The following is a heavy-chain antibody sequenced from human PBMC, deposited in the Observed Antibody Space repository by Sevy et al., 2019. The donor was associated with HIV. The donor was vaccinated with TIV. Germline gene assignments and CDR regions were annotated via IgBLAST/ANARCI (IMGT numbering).Heavy chain of an antibody. V-gene: IGHV3-23*01. D-gene: IGHD3-22*01. Sequence: GGSLRLSCAVSGFSFDSYGMTWVRQAPGKGLEWVSGISGSGTRTYYAASVKGRFIISRDNSKNTLYLQMNSLRSEDTGIYYCAKGGGGHYDPDEIGYYFYYYNMDVWGKGTTVTVSS. CDR2: ISGSGTRT. CDR3: AKGGGGHYDPDEIGYYFYYYNMDV. CDR1: GFSFDSYG. J-gene: IGHJ6*03.